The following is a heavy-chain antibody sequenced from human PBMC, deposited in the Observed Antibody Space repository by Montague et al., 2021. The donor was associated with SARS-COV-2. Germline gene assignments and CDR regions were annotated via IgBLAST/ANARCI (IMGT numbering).Heavy chain of an antibody. D-gene: IGHD5-24*01. J-gene: IGHJ6*02. CDR1: GGSISSGGYY. V-gene: IGHV4-31*03. CDR3: ARVSVEMATMGVYYYYGMDV. Sequence: TLSLTCTVSGGSISSGGYYWSWIRQHPGKGLEWIGYIYCSRSTYYNPSLKSRVTISVDTSKNQFSLKLSSVTAADTAVYYCARVSVEMATMGVYYYYGMDVWGQGTTVTVSS. CDR2: IYCSRST.